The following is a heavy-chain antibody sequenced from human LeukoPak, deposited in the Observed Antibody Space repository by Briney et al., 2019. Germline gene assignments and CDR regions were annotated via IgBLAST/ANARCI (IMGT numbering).Heavy chain of an antibody. J-gene: IGHJ4*02. CDR3: ASSLDY. CDR2: IYPGDSDT. Sequence: GESLKISCKGSGYSFNNYWIAWVRQMPGKGLEWMGIIYPGDSDTRYSPSFQGLVTISADKSISTAYVQWSSLKASDTAMYYCASSLDYWGQGTLVTVSS. CDR1: GYSFNNYW. V-gene: IGHV5-51*01.